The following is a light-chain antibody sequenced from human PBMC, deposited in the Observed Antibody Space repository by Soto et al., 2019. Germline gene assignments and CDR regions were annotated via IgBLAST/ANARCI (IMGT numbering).Light chain of an antibody. CDR3: QQRNSRPRT. CDR2: DAS. CDR1: QSVSSY. J-gene: IGKJ1*01. Sequence: EIVLTQSPATLSLSPGERATLSCRASQSVSSYLAWYQQKPGQAPRLLIYDASNRATGIPARFSGSGSGTVFPLTISSLADEDVAFYYCQQRNSRPRTFGQGTKVEIK. V-gene: IGKV3-11*01.